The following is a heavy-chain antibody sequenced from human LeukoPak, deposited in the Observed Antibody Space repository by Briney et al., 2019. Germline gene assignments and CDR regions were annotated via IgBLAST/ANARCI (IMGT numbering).Heavy chain of an antibody. Sequence: ASVKVSCKASGGTFSSYAISWVRQAPGQGLEWMGGIIPIFGTANYAQKFQGRVTITADESTSTAYMELSSLRSEDTAVYYCARGPTVGAAAYYYYGMDVWGQGTTVTVSS. CDR1: GGTFSSYA. D-gene: IGHD1-26*01. J-gene: IGHJ6*02. V-gene: IGHV1-69*13. CDR2: IIPIFGTA. CDR3: ARGPTVGAAAYYYYGMDV.